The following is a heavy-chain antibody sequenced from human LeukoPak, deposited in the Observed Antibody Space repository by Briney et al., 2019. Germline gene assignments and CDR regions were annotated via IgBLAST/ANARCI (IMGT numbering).Heavy chain of an antibody. Sequence: PGGPLRLSCAASGLTFSDSAIHWVRQAPGKGLEWVGRIRSKANNYATTYTTSVKGRFTISRDDSKNTAYLEMNSLKIEDTAVYCCSRPGAAASDTTDYWGQGTLVSVSS. V-gene: IGHV3-73*01. CDR2: IRSKANNYAT. D-gene: IGHD6-13*01. CDR3: SRPGAAASDTTDY. CDR1: GLTFSDSA. J-gene: IGHJ4*02.